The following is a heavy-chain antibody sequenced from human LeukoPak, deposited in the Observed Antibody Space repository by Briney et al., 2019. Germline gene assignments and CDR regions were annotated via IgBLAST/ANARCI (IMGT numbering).Heavy chain of an antibody. CDR3: ARSDDYGDYLVDY. CDR1: GFTFSSYA. D-gene: IGHD4-17*01. J-gene: IGHJ4*02. Sequence: KPGGSLRLSCAASGFTFSSYAMNWVRQAPGKGLEWVSSITSSSGYIYYVDSMKGRFTTSRDNAKNSLYLQMNSLRAEDTAVYYCARSDDYGDYLVDYWGQGTLVTVSS. CDR2: ITSSSGYI. V-gene: IGHV3-21*01.